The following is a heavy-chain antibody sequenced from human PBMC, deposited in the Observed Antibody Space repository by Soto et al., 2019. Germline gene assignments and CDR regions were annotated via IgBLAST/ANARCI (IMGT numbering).Heavy chain of an antibody. J-gene: IGHJ4*02. CDR2: INPSGGST. D-gene: IGHD1-1*01. CDR3: SRGYPPRDQLGNLPGAF. CDR1: GYTFTSYY. V-gene: IGHV1-46*03. Sequence: QVQLVQSGAEVMQPGASVKVSCKASGYTFTSYYIQWVRQAPGQGLEWMGIINPSGGSTNYAQKFQGRVSITRERSTRTVYMEMSCLRSEDTAIFYCSRGYPPRDQLGNLPGAFWGQGTLVTVSS.